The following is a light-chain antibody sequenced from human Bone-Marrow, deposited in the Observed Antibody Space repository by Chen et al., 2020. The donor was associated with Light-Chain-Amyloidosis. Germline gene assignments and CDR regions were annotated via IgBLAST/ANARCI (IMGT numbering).Light chain of an antibody. J-gene: IGKJ4*01. CDR3: QQSYSTPT. CDR1: QSITKF. Sequence: DIQMTQSPSSLSASVGDRVTITCRASQSITKFLNWYQQKPGKGPQLLIYTASSLQSGVPSRFSGSGSGTDFSLTISSVQPEDLATYYCQQSYSTPTFGGGTKLEIK. CDR2: TAS. V-gene: IGKV1-39*01.